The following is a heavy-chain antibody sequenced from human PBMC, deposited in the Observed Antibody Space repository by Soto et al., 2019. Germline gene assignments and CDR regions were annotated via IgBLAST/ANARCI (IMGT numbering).Heavy chain of an antibody. CDR3: AKDRGGSWTFDY. CDR2: IADDGSNR. CDR1: GFTFTTHG. Sequence: QVQLVESGGGVVQPGRSLSLSCAASGFTFTTHGMHWVRQSPGKGLEWVASIADDGSNRNYGDPVKGRFFVSRHNPKKTLSLPMNSLRDEDSAVYFCAKDRGGSWTFDYWGQGILVIVSS. D-gene: IGHD6-13*01. V-gene: IGHV3-30*18. J-gene: IGHJ4*02.